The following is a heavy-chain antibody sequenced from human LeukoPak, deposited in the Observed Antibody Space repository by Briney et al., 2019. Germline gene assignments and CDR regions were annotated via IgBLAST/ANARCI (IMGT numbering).Heavy chain of an antibody. CDR3: ARAGSYFPDY. J-gene: IGHJ4*02. D-gene: IGHD3-10*01. V-gene: IGHV3-21*01. CDR1: GFTFNNYS. CDR2: ISSRSSYI. Sequence: GGSLRLSCAASGFTFNNYSMNWVRQALGKGLEWVSSISSRSSYIYYADSVKGRFTISRDNAKYTLYLQMSSLRAEDTAVYYCARAGSYFPDYWGQGTLVTVSS.